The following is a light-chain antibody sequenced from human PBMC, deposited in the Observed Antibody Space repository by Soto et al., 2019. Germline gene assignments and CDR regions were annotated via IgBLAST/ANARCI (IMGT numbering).Light chain of an antibody. V-gene: IGKV1-5*01. J-gene: IGKJ1*01. CDR3: QQYYSYST. CDR2: DAS. Sequence: DIQVTQSPSTLSASVGDRVTITCRASHTIYSWLAWYQQKPGKAPKLLIYDASSLESGVPSRFSGSGSGTEFTLTISSLLPDDFATYYCQQYYSYSTFGQGTKVEIK. CDR1: HTIYSW.